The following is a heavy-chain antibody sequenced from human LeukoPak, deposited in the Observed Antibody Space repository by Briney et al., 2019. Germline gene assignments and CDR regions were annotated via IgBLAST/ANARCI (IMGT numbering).Heavy chain of an antibody. V-gene: IGHV1-69*01. D-gene: IGHD2-2*01. CDR3: ARIMEYCSSTSCYYGMDV. CDR1: GGTFNNYA. Sequence: SVKVSCKTYGGTFNNYAINWVRQAPGQGLEWMGGIIPLFRTANYAQNFQGRLTITADESTRTAYMELSSLRSEDTAVYYCARIMEYCSSTSCYYGMDVWGQGTTVTVSS. CDR2: IIPLFRTA. J-gene: IGHJ6*02.